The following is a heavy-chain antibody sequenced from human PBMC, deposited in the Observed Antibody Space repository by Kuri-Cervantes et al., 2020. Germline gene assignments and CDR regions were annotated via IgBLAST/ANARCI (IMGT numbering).Heavy chain of an antibody. Sequence: SETLSLTCTVSGGSISSGGYYWSWIRQHPGKGLEWIGYIYYSGSTYYNPSLKSLVTISVDTSKNQFSLKLSSVTAADTAVYYCARDDSSGYYYAGYYYYGMDVWGQGTTVTVSS. V-gene: IGHV4-31*01. D-gene: IGHD3-22*01. CDR2: IYYSGST. CDR3: ARDDSSGYYYAGYYYYGMDV. CDR1: GGSISSGGYY. J-gene: IGHJ6*02.